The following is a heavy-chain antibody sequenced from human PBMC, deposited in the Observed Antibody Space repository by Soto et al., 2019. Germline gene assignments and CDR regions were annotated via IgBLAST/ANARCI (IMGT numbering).Heavy chain of an antibody. J-gene: IGHJ6*02. CDR1: GFTFSSYS. Sequence: PGGSLRLSCAASGFTFSSYSMNWVRQAPGKGLEWVSYISSSSSTIYYADSVKGRFTISRDNAKNSLYLQMNSLRDEDTAVYYCARDRLMVRGVIIPPRYGMDVWGQGTTVTVSS. CDR3: ARDRLMVRGVIIPPRYGMDV. CDR2: ISSSSSTI. V-gene: IGHV3-48*02. D-gene: IGHD3-10*01.